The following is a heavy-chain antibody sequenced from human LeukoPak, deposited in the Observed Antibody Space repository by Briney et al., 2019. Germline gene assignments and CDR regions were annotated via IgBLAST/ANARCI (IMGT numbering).Heavy chain of an antibody. Sequence: SGGSLRLSCAASGFTFSSYSMNWVRQAPGKGLEWVSSISSSSSYIYYADSVKGRFTISRDDAMNSLYLQMNSLRAEDTAVYYCARELIAAVDYFDYWGQGTLVTVSS. J-gene: IGHJ4*02. CDR3: ARELIAAVDYFDY. D-gene: IGHD6-6*01. V-gene: IGHV3-21*01. CDR1: GFTFSSYS. CDR2: ISSSSSYI.